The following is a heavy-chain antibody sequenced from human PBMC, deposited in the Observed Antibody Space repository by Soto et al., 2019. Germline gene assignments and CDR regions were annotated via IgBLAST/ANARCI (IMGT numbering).Heavy chain of an antibody. D-gene: IGHD3-22*01. V-gene: IGHV4-30-4*01. J-gene: IGHJ4*02. CDR2: IYYSGST. CDR1: GGSISSGDYY. Sequence: QVQLQESGPGLVKPSQTLSLTCTVSGGSISSGDYYWSWIRQPPGKGLEWIGYIYYSGSTYYNPSLKSRVTISVDTSKNQFSLKLSSVTAADTAVYYCARGPHFAEEASSGYYYFDYWGQGTLVTVSS. CDR3: ARGPHFAEEASSGYYYFDY.